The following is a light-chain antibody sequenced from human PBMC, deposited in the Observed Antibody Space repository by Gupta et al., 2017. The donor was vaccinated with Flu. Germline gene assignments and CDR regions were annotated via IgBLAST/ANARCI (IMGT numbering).Light chain of an antibody. CDR1: NIGSKS. CDR2: DDI. Sequence: SYVLTQPPSVSVAPGQTARLTCGGNNIGSKSVHWYLQKPGQAPVLVVCDDIDRPSGIPERFSGSNSGNTATLTINRVEAGDEADYYCQVWDSTSAHRVFGGGTKLTVL. V-gene: IGLV3-21*02. J-gene: IGLJ3*02. CDR3: QVWDSTSAHRV.